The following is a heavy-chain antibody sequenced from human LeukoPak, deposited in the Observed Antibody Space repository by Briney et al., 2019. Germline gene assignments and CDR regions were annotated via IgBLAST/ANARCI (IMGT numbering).Heavy chain of an antibody. CDR2: ITDSGGTT. J-gene: IGHJ3*02. CDR1: GFTFDDYG. Sequence: GGSLRLSCAASGFTFDDYGMSWVRQAPGKGLEWVSSITDSGGTTYLADSVKGRFTISRDNSKNTLYLQMNSLRGEDTAVYYCAKGRQLRRSDAFDIWGQGTMVTVSS. V-gene: IGHV3-23*01. CDR3: AKGRQLRRSDAFDI. D-gene: IGHD1-26*01.